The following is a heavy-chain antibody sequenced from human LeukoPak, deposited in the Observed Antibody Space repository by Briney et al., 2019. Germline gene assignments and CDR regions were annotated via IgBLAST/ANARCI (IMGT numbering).Heavy chain of an antibody. D-gene: IGHD2-21*01. V-gene: IGHV4-4*09. CDR2: IFTSRRT. CDR3: ATSHDVKTAPYDL. Sequence: PSETLSLTCTVSGGSISSYCWSWVRQSPGKGLEWIGYIFTSRRTDYNPSLKSRVTMSVDTSKNQLSMELRFLTAADTAVYYCATSHDVKTAPYDLWGQGTLVTVSS. CDR1: GGSISSYC. J-gene: IGHJ5*02.